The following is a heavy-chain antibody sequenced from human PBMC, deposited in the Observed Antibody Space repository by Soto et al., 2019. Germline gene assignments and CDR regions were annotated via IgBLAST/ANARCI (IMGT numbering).Heavy chain of an antibody. J-gene: IGHJ4*02. CDR2: ISAYNGNT. Sequence: ASVKVSCKASGYTFTSYGISWVLQAPGQGLEWMGWISAYNGNTNYAQKLQGRVTMTTDTSTSTAYMELRSLRSDDTAVYYCASSKVSSYYDSSGYSYDHWGQGTLVTVSS. CDR1: GYTFTSYG. CDR3: ASSKVSSYYDSSGYSYDH. V-gene: IGHV1-18*04. D-gene: IGHD3-22*01.